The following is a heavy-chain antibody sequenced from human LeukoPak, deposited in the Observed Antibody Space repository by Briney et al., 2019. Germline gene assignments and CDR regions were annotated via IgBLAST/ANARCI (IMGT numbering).Heavy chain of an antibody. Sequence: GGSLRLSCAASGFTFDDFGMTWVRQAPGKGLEWVSGINWNGGSTGYAGSVKGRFTISRDNAKNSLYPQMNSLRAEDTALYYCARGGRATVPNVFDYWGQGTLVTVSS. CDR1: GFTFDDFG. CDR3: ARGGRATVPNVFDY. J-gene: IGHJ4*02. CDR2: INWNGGST. V-gene: IGHV3-20*04. D-gene: IGHD4-17*01.